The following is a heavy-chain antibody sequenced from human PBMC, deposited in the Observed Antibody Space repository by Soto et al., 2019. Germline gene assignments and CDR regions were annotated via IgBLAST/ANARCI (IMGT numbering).Heavy chain of an antibody. Sequence: VTLSFTCTVSGGSISNFYWSWIRQPPGKGLEWIGYIYYTGSTSYNPSLKSRVTISVDTSKNQFSLKLSSVTAADTAVYYCARDSRGYNWNDGLDPWGQGTLVTVSS. V-gene: IGHV4-59*01. J-gene: IGHJ5*02. CDR3: ARDSRGYNWNDGLDP. CDR2: IYYTGST. D-gene: IGHD1-1*01. CDR1: GGSISNFY.